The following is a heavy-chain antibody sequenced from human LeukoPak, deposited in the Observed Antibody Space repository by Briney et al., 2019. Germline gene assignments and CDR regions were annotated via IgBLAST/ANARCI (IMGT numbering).Heavy chain of an antibody. J-gene: IGHJ2*01. CDR3: TKEFCGSRAACAGGSYYDF. Sequence: GGSLRLSCAASGFTFIDYDMHWVRQVIGKGLEWVSAIGIRGDTHYSGSVKGRFTISRENAESSLYLQMRSLGAGDTALYYCTKEFCGSRAACAGGSYYDFWGRGALVTVSS. CDR1: GFTFIDYD. D-gene: IGHD2-15*01. CDR2: IGIRGDT. V-gene: IGHV3-13*01.